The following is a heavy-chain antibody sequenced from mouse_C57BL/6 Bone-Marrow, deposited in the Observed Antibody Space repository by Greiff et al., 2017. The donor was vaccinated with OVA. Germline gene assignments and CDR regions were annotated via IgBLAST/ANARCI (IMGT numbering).Heavy chain of an antibody. Sequence: QVQLQQPGAELVMPGASVKLSCKASGYTFTSYWMHWVKQRPGQGLEWIGEIDPSDSYTNYNQKIKGKSTLTVDKSSSTAYMELSSLTSEDSAVYDGERGDDYDVGWYFDVWGTGTTVTVSS. V-gene: IGHV1-69*01. J-gene: IGHJ1*03. CDR1: GYTFTSYW. CDR2: IDPSDSYT. D-gene: IGHD2-4*01. CDR3: ERGDDYDVGWYFDV.